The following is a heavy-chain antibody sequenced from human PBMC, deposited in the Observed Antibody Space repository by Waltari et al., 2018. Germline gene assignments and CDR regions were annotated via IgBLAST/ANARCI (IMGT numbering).Heavy chain of an antibody. CDR1: GSPFSSYD. V-gene: IGHV1-8*01. J-gene: IGHJ4*02. CDR3: ARRSDFYDSSTYLY. CDR2: MNPNSGNT. D-gene: IGHD3-22*01. Sequence: QVQLVQSGAEVKKPGASVKVSCKASGSPFSSYDIHWVRQASGQGLEWLGWMNPNSGNTGYAQKFLGRITMTRDTSISTAYMELSSLTSEDTAIYYCARRSDFYDSSTYLYWGQGTLVTVSS.